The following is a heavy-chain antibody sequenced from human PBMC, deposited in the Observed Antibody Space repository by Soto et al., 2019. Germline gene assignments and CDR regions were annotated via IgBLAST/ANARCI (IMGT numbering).Heavy chain of an antibody. CDR1: GGSFSGYY. CDR3: ARADRDYDFWSGYYTSRRYYFDY. CDR2: INHSGST. Sequence: SETLSLTCAVYGGSFSGYYWSWIRQPPGKGLEWIGEINHSGSTNYNPSLKSRVTISVDTSKNQFSLKLSSVTAADTAVYYCARADRDYDFWSGYYTSRRYYFDYWGQGTLVTVSS. V-gene: IGHV4-34*01. D-gene: IGHD3-3*01. J-gene: IGHJ4*02.